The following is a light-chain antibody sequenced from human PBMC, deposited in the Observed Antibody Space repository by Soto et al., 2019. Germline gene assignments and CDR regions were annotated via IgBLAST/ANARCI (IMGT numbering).Light chain of an antibody. V-gene: IGKV3-20*01. Sequence: EIVLTQSPGTLSLSPGERATLSCRASQSVSSSYLAWYQQKPGQAPRLLIYGASIRDTGVPDRFSGSGSGTDFTLTISRLEPEDFAVYYCQQYGSSPWTFGQGTKVEIK. CDR1: QSVSSSY. CDR2: GAS. CDR3: QQYGSSPWT. J-gene: IGKJ1*01.